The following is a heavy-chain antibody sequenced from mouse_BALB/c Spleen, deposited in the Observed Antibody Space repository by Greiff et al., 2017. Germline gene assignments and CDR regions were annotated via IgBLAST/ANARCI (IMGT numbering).Heavy chain of an antibody. V-gene: IGHV5-12-1*01. CDR3: ARHRGIITTATRAMDY. CDR2: ISSGGGST. J-gene: IGHJ4*01. D-gene: IGHD1-2*01. Sequence: EVKLMESGGGLVKPGGSLKLSCAASGFAFSSYDMSWVRQTPEKRLEWVAYISSGGGSTYYPDTVKGRFTISRDNAKNTLYLQMSSLKSEDTAMYYCARHRGIITTATRAMDYWGQGNSVTVSS. CDR1: GFAFSSYD.